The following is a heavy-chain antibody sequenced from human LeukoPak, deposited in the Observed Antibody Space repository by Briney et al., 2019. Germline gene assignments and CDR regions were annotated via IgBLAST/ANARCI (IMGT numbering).Heavy chain of an antibody. CDR1: GFTFSSYW. V-gene: IGHV3-7*01. Sequence: GGSLRLSCAASGFTFSSYWMSWVRQAPGKGLEWVANIKQDGSEKYYVDSVKGRFTISRDNAKNSLYLQMNSLRAEDTAVYYCARLRYDFVWGSYDYWGQGTLVTVSS. J-gene: IGHJ4*02. CDR2: IKQDGSEK. D-gene: IGHD3-16*01. CDR3: ARLRYDFVWGSYDY.